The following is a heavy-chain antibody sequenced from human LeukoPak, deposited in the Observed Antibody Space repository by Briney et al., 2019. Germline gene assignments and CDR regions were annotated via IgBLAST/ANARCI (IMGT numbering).Heavy chain of an antibody. CDR1: GFTFSSYW. Sequence: PGGSLRLSCAASGFTFSSYWMSWVRQAPGKGLEWVANIKQDGSEKYYVDSVKGRFTISRDNAKNSLYLQMNSLRAEDTAVYYCARDFSGSYLTDYYYYMDVWGKGTTVTVSS. CDR2: IKQDGSEK. CDR3: ARDFSGSYLTDYYYYMDV. J-gene: IGHJ6*03. D-gene: IGHD1-26*01. V-gene: IGHV3-7*01.